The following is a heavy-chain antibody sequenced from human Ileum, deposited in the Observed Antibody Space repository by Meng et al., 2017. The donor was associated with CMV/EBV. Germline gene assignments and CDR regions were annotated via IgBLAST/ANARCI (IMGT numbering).Heavy chain of an antibody. CDR2: IYSGGSST. CDR1: GFTFSSYA. V-gene: IGHV3-23*03. J-gene: IGHJ6*02. Sequence: GESLKISCAASGFTFSSYAMSWVRQAPGKGLEWVSVIYSGGSSTYYADYVKGRFTISRDNSKNTLYLQMNSLRAEDTAVYYCAKGDDSSGYYYTYYYYGMDVWGQGTTVTVSS. D-gene: IGHD3-22*01. CDR3: AKGDDSSGYYYTYYYYGMDV.